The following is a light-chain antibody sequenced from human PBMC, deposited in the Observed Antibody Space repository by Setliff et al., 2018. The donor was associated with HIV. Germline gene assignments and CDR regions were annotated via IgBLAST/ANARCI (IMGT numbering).Light chain of an antibody. CDR2: EVS. CDR1: SSDVGGNNY. V-gene: IGLV2-8*01. Sequence: QSVLSQPPSASGSPGQSVTISCTGTSSDVGGNNYVSWYQQHPGKAPKLIIYEVSKRPSGVPDRFSGSKSGNTASLTISGLQTEDEADYHCCSYAGSSTYVFGIGTKVTVL. J-gene: IGLJ1*01. CDR3: CSYAGSSTYV.